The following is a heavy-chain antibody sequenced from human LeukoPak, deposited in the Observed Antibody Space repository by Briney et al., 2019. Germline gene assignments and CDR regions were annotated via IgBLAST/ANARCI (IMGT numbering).Heavy chain of an antibody. D-gene: IGHD3-10*01. Sequence: PSETLSLTCAVYGGCFSGYYWSWIRQPPGKGLEWIGYIYYSGSTNYNPSLKSRVTISVDTSKNQFSLKLSSVTAADTAVYYCARGGSGSNDAFDIWGQGTMVTVSS. CDR1: GGCFSGYY. V-gene: IGHV4-59*01. CDR2: IYYSGST. J-gene: IGHJ3*02. CDR3: ARGGSGSNDAFDI.